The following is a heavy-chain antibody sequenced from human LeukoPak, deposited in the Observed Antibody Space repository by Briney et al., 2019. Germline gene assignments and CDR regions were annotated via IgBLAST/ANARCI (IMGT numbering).Heavy chain of an antibody. CDR2: IYYSGST. J-gene: IGHJ5*02. V-gene: IGHV4-39*07. Sequence: SETLSLTCTVSGGSISGSSYYWGWIRQPPGKGLEWIGSIYYSGSTYYNPSLKSRVTISVDTSKNQFSLKLSPVTAADTAVYYCARDRPNNWFDPWGQGTLVTVPS. CDR1: GGSISGSSYY. CDR3: ARDRPNNWFDP.